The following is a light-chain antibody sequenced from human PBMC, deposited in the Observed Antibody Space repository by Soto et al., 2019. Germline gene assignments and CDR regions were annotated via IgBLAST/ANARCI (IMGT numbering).Light chain of an antibody. CDR3: CSYAGDPYV. Sequence: QSALTQPASVSGSPGHSIAISLTGTSSAVGGYNSVSWYQQHPGKVPKLMSYEDSKRPSGVSDRFSGFKSGNAASLTISGLQAEDEADYYCCSYAGDPYVFGTGTRVTVL. CDR2: EDS. V-gene: IGLV2-23*01. J-gene: IGLJ1*01. CDR1: SSAVGGYNS.